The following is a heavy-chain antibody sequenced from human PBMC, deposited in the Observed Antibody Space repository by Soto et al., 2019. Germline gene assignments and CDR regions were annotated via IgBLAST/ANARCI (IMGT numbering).Heavy chain of an antibody. V-gene: IGHV3-23*01. CDR2: ISGSGGST. J-gene: IGHJ5*02. CDR1: GFTFSSHA. CDR3: AKSWIAAAGTWFDP. D-gene: IGHD6-13*01. Sequence: GGSLRLSCAASGFTFSSHAMSWVRQAPGKGLEWVSGISGSGGSTYYADSVKGRFTISRDNSKNTLYLQMNSLRAEDTAVYYCAKSWIAAAGTWFDPWGQGTLVTVSS.